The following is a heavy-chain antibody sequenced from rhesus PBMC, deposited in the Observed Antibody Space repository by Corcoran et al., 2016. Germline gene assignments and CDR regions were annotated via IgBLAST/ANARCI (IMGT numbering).Heavy chain of an antibody. V-gene: IGHV4-165*01. CDR1: GGSFSCSY. J-gene: IGHJ4*01. CDR3: ARDHIAAAGLDY. CDR2: ISGSSGRT. Sequence: QVQLQESGPGLVKPSETLSLTCAVSGGSFSCSYWGWIRQPHGKGLERIGYISGSSGRTHHNPSLKSRVTSSTDTSKNQFALKLSSVTAADTAVYYCARDHIAAAGLDYWGQGVLVTVSS. D-gene: IGHD6S26*01.